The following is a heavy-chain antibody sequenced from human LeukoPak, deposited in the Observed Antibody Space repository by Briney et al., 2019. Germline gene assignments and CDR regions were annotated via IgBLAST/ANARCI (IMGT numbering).Heavy chain of an antibody. D-gene: IGHD1-26*01. CDR2: IGIDVRDS. V-gene: IGHV3-23*01. CDR3: TRRVGGTPDY. J-gene: IGHJ4*02. Sequence: PGGSLILSCAASGFTFSHYVMTWVRQAPGKGLEWVSAIGIDVRDSDYADSVKGRFTISRDNSKNTVYLQMNSLRAEDTGLYYCTRRVGGTPDYWGLGTLITVSS. CDR1: GFTFSHYV.